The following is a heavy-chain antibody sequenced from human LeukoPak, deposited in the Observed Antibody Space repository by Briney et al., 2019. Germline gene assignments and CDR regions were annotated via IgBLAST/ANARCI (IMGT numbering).Heavy chain of an antibody. J-gene: IGHJ4*02. CDR3: SRDPRSLDY. CDR1: GSTFTDVY. V-gene: IGHV3-11*01. CDR2: ISPNSADI. Sequence: GGSLRLSCAASGSTFTDVYMSWIRQPPGKGLEWLAYISPNSADISYADSVKGRFTISRDNAKNSLYLQMNSLRVEDTGIYYCSRDPRSLDYWGQGALVTVSS.